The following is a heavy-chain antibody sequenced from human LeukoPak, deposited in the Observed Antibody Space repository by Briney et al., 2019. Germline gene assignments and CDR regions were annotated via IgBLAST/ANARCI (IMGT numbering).Heavy chain of an antibody. D-gene: IGHD2-15*01. CDR2: INPSGGST. J-gene: IGHJ4*02. CDR3: ARSQSHCSGGSCYTVDY. CDR1: GYTFTSYY. V-gene: IGHV1-46*01. Sequence: ASVKVSCKASGYTFTSYYMHWVRQAPGQGLEWMGIINPSGGSTSYAQKFQGRVTMTRDTSISTAYMELSRLRSDDTAVYYCARSQSHCSGGSCYTVDYWGREPWSPSPQ.